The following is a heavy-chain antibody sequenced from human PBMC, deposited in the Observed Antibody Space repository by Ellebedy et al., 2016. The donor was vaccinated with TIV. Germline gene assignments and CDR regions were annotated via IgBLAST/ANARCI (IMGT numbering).Heavy chain of an antibody. CDR2: IIPIFGTA. CDR3: ARDRLEWPEYYYYMDV. CDR1: GYTFTGYY. V-gene: IGHV1-69*13. J-gene: IGHJ6*03. D-gene: IGHD3-3*01. Sequence: SVKVSXXASGYTFTGYYMHWVRQAPGQGLEWMGGIIPIFGTANYAQKFQGRVTIAADESTSTAYMELSSLRSEDTAVYYCARDRLEWPEYYYYMDVWGKGTTVTVSS.